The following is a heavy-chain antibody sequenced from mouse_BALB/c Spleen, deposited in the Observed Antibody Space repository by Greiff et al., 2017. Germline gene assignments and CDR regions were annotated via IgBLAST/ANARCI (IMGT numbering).Heavy chain of an antibody. CDR1: GYAFTNYL. D-gene: IGHD2-10*02. CDR3: ARSRYGKGDFDV. CDR2: INPGSGGT. V-gene: IGHV1-54*03. J-gene: IGHJ1*01. Sequence: QVQLQQSGAELVRPGTSVKVSCKASGYAFTNYLIEWVKQRPGQGLEWIGVINPGSGGTNYNEKFKGKATLTADKSSSTAYMQLSSLTSDDSAVYFCARSRYGKGDFDVWGAGTTVTVSS.